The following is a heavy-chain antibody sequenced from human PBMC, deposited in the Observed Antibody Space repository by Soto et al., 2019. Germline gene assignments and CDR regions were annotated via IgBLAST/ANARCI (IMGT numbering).Heavy chain of an antibody. CDR2: ISYDGSNK. J-gene: IGHJ6*02. Sequence: GGSLRLSCAASGFTFSSYGMHWVRQAPGKGLEWVAVISYDGSNKYYADSVKGRFTISRDNSKNTLYLQMNSLRAEDTAVYYCAKDPTQRFLEWLPLESYSYGMDVWGQGTTVTVSS. CDR3: AKDPTQRFLEWLPLESYSYGMDV. CDR1: GFTFSSYG. D-gene: IGHD3-3*01. V-gene: IGHV3-30*18.